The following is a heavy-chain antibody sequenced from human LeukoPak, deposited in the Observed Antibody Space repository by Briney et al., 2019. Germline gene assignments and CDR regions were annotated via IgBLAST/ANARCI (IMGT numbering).Heavy chain of an antibody. CDR3: ARCVDTAMGYYYGMDV. CDR2: ISSSGSTI. Sequence: GGSLRLSCAASGFTFSSYSMNWVRQAPGKGLEWVSYISSSGSTIYYADSVKGRFTISRDNAKNSLYLQMNSLRAEDTAVYYCARCVDTAMGYYYGMDVWGQGTTVTVSS. CDR1: GFTFSSYS. D-gene: IGHD5-18*01. J-gene: IGHJ6*02. V-gene: IGHV3-48*04.